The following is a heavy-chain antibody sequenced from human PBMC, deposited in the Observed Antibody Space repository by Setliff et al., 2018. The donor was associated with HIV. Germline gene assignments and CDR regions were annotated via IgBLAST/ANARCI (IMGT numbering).Heavy chain of an antibody. Sequence: GESLKISCWGSGYSFTNSWIGWVRQMPGKGLEWMGLIYPGDSDTRYNPAFQGQTTISADQSITSAYLQWSSLRPSGTAIYYCARRLLTRSGVALGAFDLWGQGTMVTVSS. CDR2: IYPGDSDT. CDR1: GYSFTNSW. J-gene: IGHJ3*01. D-gene: IGHD3-3*01. V-gene: IGHV5-51*01. CDR3: ARRLLTRSGVALGAFDL.